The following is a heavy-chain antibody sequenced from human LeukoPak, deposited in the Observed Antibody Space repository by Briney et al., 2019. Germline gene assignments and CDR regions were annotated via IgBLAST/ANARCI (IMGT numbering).Heavy chain of an antibody. CDR3: AREHYFYHMDA. CDR1: GFTFSSYS. CDR2: ISSSSSYI. J-gene: IGHJ6*03. Sequence: GGSLRLSCAASGFTFSSYSMNWVRQAPGKGLEWVSPISSSSSYIYYADSVKGRFTISRDNAKNSLYLQMNSLRAEDTAVYYCAREHYFYHMDAWGEGTTVTVSS. V-gene: IGHV3-21*01.